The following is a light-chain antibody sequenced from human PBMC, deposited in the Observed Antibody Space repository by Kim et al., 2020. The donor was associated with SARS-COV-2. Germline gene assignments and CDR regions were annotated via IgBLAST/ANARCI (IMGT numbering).Light chain of an antibody. J-gene: IGKJ4*01. CDR3: QQYGSSPET. Sequence: PGERAPLSGRASQSFSRNYLAWYQQKPGQPPRLLIYGASSRAIGIPDRFSGGGSGTDFTLSINRLEPEDFAMYYCQQYGSSPETFGGGTKVDIK. V-gene: IGKV3-20*01. CDR2: GAS. CDR1: QSFSRNY.